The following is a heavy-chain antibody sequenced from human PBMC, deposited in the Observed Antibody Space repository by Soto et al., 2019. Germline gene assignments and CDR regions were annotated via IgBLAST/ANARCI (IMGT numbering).Heavy chain of an antibody. J-gene: IGHJ6*02. CDR3: ARSQMERRRYGMDV. CDR2: MSYDESNE. CDR1: GFTFSTFA. D-gene: IGHD1-1*01. Sequence: PGGSLRLSCAASGFTFSTFAMHWVRQAPGKGLEWVAVMSYDESNEYYADSVKGRFTISRDNSKNTLYLQMNSLRPEDTAVYYCARSQMERRRYGMDVWGQGTTVTVSS. V-gene: IGHV3-30-3*01.